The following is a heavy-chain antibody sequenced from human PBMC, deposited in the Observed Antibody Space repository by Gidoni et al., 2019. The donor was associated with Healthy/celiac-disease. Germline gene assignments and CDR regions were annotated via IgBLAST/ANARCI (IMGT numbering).Heavy chain of an antibody. CDR3: AKDLRALSYYYYGMDV. J-gene: IGHJ6*02. CDR1: GFTFSSYG. Sequence: QVQLVESGGGVVQPGGSLRLSCAASGFTFSSYGMHWVRQAPGKGLEWVAFIRYDGSNKYYADSVKGRFTISRDNSKNTLFLQMNSLIAEDTAVYYCAKDLRALSYYYYGMDVWGQGTTVTVSS. V-gene: IGHV3-30*02. CDR2: IRYDGSNK. D-gene: IGHD3-16*01.